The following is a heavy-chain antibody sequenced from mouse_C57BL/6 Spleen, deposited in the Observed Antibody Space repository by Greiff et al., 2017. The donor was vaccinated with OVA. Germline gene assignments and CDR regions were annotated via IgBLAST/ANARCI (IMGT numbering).Heavy chain of an antibody. CDR1: EYEFPSHD. D-gene: IGHD4-1*02. CDR2: ITSDGGST. V-gene: IGHV5-2*01. CDR3: ARHNWDGAWFAY. J-gene: IGHJ3*01. Sequence: EVKLVESGGGLVQPGESLKLSCESNEYEFPSHDMSWVRKTPEKRLEWVAAITSDGGSTYYPDTMEKRFTISRDNTKKTLYLQMSGLRSEDTALYYCARHNWDGAWFAYWGQGTLVTVSA.